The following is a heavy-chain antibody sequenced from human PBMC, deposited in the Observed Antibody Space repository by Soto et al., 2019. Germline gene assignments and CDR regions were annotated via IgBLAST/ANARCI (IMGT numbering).Heavy chain of an antibody. D-gene: IGHD3-10*01. CDR2: INHSGST. CDR1: GGSFSGYY. J-gene: IGHJ4*02. CDR3: ARRFRGGVLDY. V-gene: IGHV4-34*01. Sequence: QVQLQQWGAGLLKPSETLSLTCAVYGGSFSGYYWSWIRQPPGKGLEWIGEINHSGSTNYNPSLKSRVTISVDTSKNQFSLKLSSVTAADTAVYYCARRFRGGVLDYWGQGTLVTVSS.